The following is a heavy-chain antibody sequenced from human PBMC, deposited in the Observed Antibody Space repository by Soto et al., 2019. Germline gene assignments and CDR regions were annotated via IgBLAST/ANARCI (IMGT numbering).Heavy chain of an antibody. CDR2: ISGSGGST. CDR3: ARDTGGVHGMDV. D-gene: IGHD3-3*01. CDR1: GFTFSSYA. J-gene: IGHJ6*02. Sequence: PGGSLRLSCAASGFTFSSYAMSWVRQAPGKGLEWVSAISGSGGSTYYADSVKGRFTISRDNAKNSLYLQMNSLRAEDTALYYCARDTGGVHGMDVWGQGTTVTVSS. V-gene: IGHV3-23*01.